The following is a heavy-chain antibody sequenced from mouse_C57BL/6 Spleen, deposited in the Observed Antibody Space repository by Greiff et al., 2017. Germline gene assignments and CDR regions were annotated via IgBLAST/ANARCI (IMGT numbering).Heavy chain of an antibody. CDR2: IWTGGGT. Sequence: QVQLKESGPGLVAPSQTLSLSCTVSGFSLTSYAISWVRQPPGKGLEWLGGIWTGGGTNYNSAHKSRLSISTTNAKSHVILKMNSLRTDDTARYYCARAYSNDNAMDYWGQGTSVTVSS. CDR1: GFSLTSYA. CDR3: ARAYSNDNAMDY. J-gene: IGHJ4*01. D-gene: IGHD2-12*01. V-gene: IGHV2-9-1*01.